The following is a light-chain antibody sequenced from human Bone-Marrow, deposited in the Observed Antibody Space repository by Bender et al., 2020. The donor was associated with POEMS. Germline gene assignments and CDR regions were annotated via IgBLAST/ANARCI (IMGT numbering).Light chain of an antibody. J-gene: IGLJ2*01. CDR1: SSNIGAGYD. Sequence: QSVLTQPPSVSGIPGQRVTISCTGSSSNIGAGYDVHWYQQLPGTAPKVLIHGNTNRPSGVPERFSGSKSGTSATLGITGLQTGDEADYYCETWDSSLSAGVIFGGGTKLTVL. CDR3: ETWDSSLSAGVI. V-gene: IGLV1-50*01. CDR2: GNT.